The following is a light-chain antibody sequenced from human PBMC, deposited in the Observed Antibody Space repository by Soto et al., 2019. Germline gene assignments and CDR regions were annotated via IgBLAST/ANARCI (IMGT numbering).Light chain of an antibody. Sequence: QSVLTQPPSASGTPGQRVTISCSGSSSNIGRNYVYWYQQLPGTAPKLPIYRNNRRPSGIPDRFSGSKSVTSASLAIGGLGSEDEDDYDCAPWDTSRSGYEVFVEGTKATAL. V-gene: IGLV1-47*01. CDR2: RNN. CDR3: APWDTSRSGYEV. J-gene: IGLJ2*01. CDR1: SSNIGRNY.